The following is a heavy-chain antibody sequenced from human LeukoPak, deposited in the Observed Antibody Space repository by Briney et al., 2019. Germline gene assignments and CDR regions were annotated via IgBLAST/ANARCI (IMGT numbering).Heavy chain of an antibody. CDR3: AKDRYGGTSPCFDY. CDR2: ISGDGGST. Sequence: GGSLRLSCAASGFTFDDYAMHWVRQAPGKGLEWVSLISGDGGSTYYADSVKGRFTISRGNSKNSLYLQMNSLRTEDTALYYCAKDRYGGTSPCFDYWGQGTLVTVSS. J-gene: IGHJ4*02. D-gene: IGHD4-23*01. CDR1: GFTFDDYA. V-gene: IGHV3-43*02.